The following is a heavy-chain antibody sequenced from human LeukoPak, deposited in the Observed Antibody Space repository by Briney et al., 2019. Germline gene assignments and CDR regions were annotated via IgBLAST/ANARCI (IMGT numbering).Heavy chain of an antibody. Sequence: GMSLRLSCAASGFTFSSYDMSWVRQAPGKGLEWVSHISGSGGNTYYADSVKGRFTISRDNSKNTLYLQMNSLRAEDTAVYYCAKYERATSDAFDVWGQGTMVAVSS. CDR1: GFTFSSYD. J-gene: IGHJ3*01. V-gene: IGHV3-23*01. CDR3: AKYERATSDAFDV. D-gene: IGHD2-2*01. CDR2: ISGSGGNT.